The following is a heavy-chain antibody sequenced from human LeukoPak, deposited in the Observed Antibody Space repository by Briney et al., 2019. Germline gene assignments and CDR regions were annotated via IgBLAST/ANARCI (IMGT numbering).Heavy chain of an antibody. J-gene: IGHJ4*02. CDR2: ISGSGGST. CDR3: AKGNNWNDY. CDR1: GFTFSNYA. V-gene: IGHV3-23*01. Sequence: GGSLRLSCAASGFTFSNYALTWVRQAPGKGLEWVSAISGSGGSTYYADSVKGRFTISRDNSKNTLYLQRNSLRAEDTAVYYCAKGNNWNDYWGQGTLVTVFS. D-gene: IGHD1-1*01.